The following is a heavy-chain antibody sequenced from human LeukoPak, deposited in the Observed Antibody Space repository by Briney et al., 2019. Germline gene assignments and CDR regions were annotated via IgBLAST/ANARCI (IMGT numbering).Heavy chain of an antibody. CDR1: GFTFSSYA. V-gene: IGHV3-30*04. CDR3: ASPSGSSGWYRYYFDY. J-gene: IGHJ4*02. Sequence: PGGSLRLSCAASGFTFSSYAMHWVRQAPGKGLEWVAVISYDGSNKYYADSVKGRFTISIDNSKNTLYLQMNSLRAEDTAVYYCASPSGSSGWYRYYFDYWGQGTLVTVSS. CDR2: ISYDGSNK. D-gene: IGHD6-19*01.